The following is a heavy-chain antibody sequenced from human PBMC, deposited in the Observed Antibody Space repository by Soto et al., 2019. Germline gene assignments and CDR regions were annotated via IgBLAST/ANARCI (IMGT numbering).Heavy chain of an antibody. V-gene: IGHV4-59*01. J-gene: IGHJ5*02. Sequence: QVQLQESGPGLVKPSETLSLTCTVSGGSISSYYWSWIRQPPGKGLEWIGYIYYSGSTNYNPSLKSRVTRSVDTSKNQFSLKLSSVTAADTAVYYCARADIVVVPAARFLFDPWGQGTLVTVSS. CDR2: IYYSGST. CDR3: ARADIVVVPAARFLFDP. CDR1: GGSISSYY. D-gene: IGHD2-2*01.